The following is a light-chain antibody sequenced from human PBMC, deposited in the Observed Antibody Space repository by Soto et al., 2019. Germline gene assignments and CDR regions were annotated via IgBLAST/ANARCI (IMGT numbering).Light chain of an antibody. CDR1: SSDLGGLNY. V-gene: IGLV2-14*01. CDR3: SSYTTVPSPQWV. J-gene: IGLJ3*02. Sequence: QAASVSGSPGQSITIPCSGRSSDLGGLNYVSWYQQHPGKVPKLIIYKVDNRPSGISDRFSASKSGNTASLTISGLQAEDEAHYYCSSYTTVPSPQWVFAGGTQLTVL. CDR2: KVD.